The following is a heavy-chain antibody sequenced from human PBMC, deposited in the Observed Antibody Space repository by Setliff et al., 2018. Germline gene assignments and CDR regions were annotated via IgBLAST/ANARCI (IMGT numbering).Heavy chain of an antibody. Sequence: PGGSLRLSCAASGFTFDDYGMSWVRQAPGKGLEWVSGIKSKTDGGTTDYAAPVKDRFTISRDDSKNTLYLQMNSLKTEDTAVYYCTTDNAGVNGDYADYYYYYGLDVWGQGTTVTVSS. V-gene: IGHV3-15*01. CDR2: IKSKTDGGTT. J-gene: IGHJ6*02. CDR1: GFTFDDYG. CDR3: TTDNAGVNGDYADYYYYYGLDV. D-gene: IGHD4-17*01.